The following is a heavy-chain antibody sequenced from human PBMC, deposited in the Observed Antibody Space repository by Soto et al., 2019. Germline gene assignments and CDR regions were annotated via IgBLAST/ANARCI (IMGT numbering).Heavy chain of an antibody. CDR3: ARGNITIFHIPTSENYYYYYGMDV. J-gene: IGHJ6*02. D-gene: IGHD3-3*01. CDR2: ISYDGSNK. Sequence: GGSLRLSCAASGFTFSSYAMHWVRQAPGKGLEWVAVISYDGSNKYYADSVKGRFTISRDNSKNTLYLQMNSLRAEDTAVYYCARGNITIFHIPTSENYYYYYGMDVWGQGTTVTVSS. V-gene: IGHV3-30-3*01. CDR1: GFTFSSYA.